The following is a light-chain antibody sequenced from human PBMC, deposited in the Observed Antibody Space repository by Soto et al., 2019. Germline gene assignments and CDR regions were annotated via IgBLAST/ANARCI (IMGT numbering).Light chain of an antibody. V-gene: IGKV3-11*01. CDR2: DVS. CDR3: QQRSSWPPMYT. CDR1: QSVSSY. Sequence: DIVLTQSPATLSLSPGERATLSCRASQSVSSYLAWYQQKLGQAPRLLIYDVSNRATGIPARFSGSGSGTDFTLTISSLEPEDFAVYYCQQRSSWPPMYTFGQGTKLEIK. J-gene: IGKJ2*01.